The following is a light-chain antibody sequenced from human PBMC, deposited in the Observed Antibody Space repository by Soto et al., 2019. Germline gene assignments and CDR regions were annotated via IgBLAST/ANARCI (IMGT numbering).Light chain of an antibody. CDR2: DVT. V-gene: IGLV2-14*03. Sequence: QPASVSGSPGQSITISCTGTSSDVDGYNFVSWYQQHPGTAPKLIIYDVTSRPSGVSNRFSGSKSGNTASLTISGLQAEDEADYYCSSYASSSTLVFGGGTKVTVL. CDR3: SSYASSSTLV. J-gene: IGLJ2*01. CDR1: SSDVDGYNF.